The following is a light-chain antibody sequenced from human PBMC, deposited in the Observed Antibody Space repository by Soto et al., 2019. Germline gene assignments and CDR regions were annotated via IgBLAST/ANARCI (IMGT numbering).Light chain of an antibody. CDR2: RDN. J-gene: IGLJ1*01. CDR1: TSNIGSNH. V-gene: IGLV1-47*01. CDR3: CSHSGFNTPYV. Sequence: QSVLTQPPSASGTPGQRVTISCSGSTSNIGSNHVYWYQQLPGAAPKLLIFRDNQRPSGVSDRFSGSRSGTSASLAISGLRSEDEADYLCCSHSGFNTPYVFASGTKVTVL.